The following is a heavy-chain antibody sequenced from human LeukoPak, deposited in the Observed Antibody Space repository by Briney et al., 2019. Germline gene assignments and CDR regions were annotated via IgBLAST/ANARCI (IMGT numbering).Heavy chain of an antibody. V-gene: IGHV4-39*07. J-gene: IGHJ3*02. Sequence: SETLSLTCTVSGGSISSSSYYWGWIRQPRGKGLEWIGEIYHSGSTNYNPSLKSRVTISVDKSKNQFSLKLSSVTAADTAVYYCARVRIVHYRYDAFDIWGQGTMVTVSS. CDR1: GGSISSSSYY. CDR3: ARVRIVHYRYDAFDI. D-gene: IGHD2-8*01. CDR2: IYHSGST.